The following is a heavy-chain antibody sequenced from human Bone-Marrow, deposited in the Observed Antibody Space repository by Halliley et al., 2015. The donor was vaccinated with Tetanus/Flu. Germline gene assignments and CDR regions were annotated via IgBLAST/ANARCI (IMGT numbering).Heavy chain of an antibody. V-gene: IGHV4-61*01. J-gene: IGHJ4*02. CDR1: GGSLSDGPHY. CDR2: IYFSGNT. Sequence: TLSLTCTVSGGSLSDGPHYWGWIRQSPGKGLEWIGYIYFSGNTNYNPSLQSRITMSIDTSKNQFSLRLNSVTAADTAVYYCARRIVGVTWYYFDYWGRGTLVTVSS. D-gene: IGHD1-26*01. CDR3: ARRIVGVTWYYFDY.